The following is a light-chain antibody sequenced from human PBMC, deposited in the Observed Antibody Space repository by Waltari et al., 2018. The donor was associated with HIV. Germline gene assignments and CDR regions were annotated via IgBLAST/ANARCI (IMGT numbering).Light chain of an antibody. CDR2: GNN. CDR3: NSRDNIGYHYV. J-gene: IGLJ1*01. V-gene: IGLV3-19*01. CDR1: SLRDYY. Sequence: SYELTQDPAVSVALGQTVRITCQGASLRDYYASWYQQKPGQAPLLVILGNNNRPSGIPDRFSVSTLGNTASLTITGAQAEDEADYYCNSRDNIGYHYVFGTGTKVTVL.